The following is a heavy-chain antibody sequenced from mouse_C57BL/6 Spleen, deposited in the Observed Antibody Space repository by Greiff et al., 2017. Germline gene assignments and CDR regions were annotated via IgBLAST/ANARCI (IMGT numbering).Heavy chain of an antibody. CDR3: TRAYGNYRYFDV. J-gene: IGHJ1*03. CDR1: GYTFTDYE. D-gene: IGHD2-1*01. CDR2: IDPETGGT. V-gene: IGHV1-15*01. Sequence: SGAELVRPGASVTLSCKASGYTFTDYEMHWVKQTPVHGLEWIGAIDPETGGTAYNQKFKGKAILTADKSSSTAYMELRSLTSEDSAVYYCTRAYGNYRYFDVWGTGTTVTVSS.